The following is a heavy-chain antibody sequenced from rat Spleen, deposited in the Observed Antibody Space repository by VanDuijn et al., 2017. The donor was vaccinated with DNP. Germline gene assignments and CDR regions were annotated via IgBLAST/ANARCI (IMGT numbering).Heavy chain of an antibody. Sequence: EVQLVESGGGLVQPGRSLKLSCAASGFTFSNYGMHWIRQAPTKGLEWVASISPSGDNTYFRGSVKGRFTISRDNAQSTLYLQIDSLRSEDTATYYCATGATEGFPYWGQGTLVSVSS. D-gene: IGHD1-11*01. CDR1: GFTFSNYG. CDR3: ATGATEGFPY. CDR2: ISPSGDNT. V-gene: IGHV5-19*01. J-gene: IGHJ3*01.